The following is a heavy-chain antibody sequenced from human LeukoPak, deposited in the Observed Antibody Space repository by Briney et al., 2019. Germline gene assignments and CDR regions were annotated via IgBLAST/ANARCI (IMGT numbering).Heavy chain of an antibody. V-gene: IGHV3-23*01. CDR2: ITGSGDST. J-gene: IGHJ4*02. D-gene: IGHD1-26*01. CDR3: AKENPVGGTNYFDH. CDR1: GFIFSTYP. Sequence: GGSLRLSCAASGFIFSTYPMSWVRQAPGKGLEWVSAITGSGDSTYYADSVKGRCTISRDNSKNTLFLQLNTLRAEDTAIYYCAKENPVGGTNYFDHWGQGTLVTVSS.